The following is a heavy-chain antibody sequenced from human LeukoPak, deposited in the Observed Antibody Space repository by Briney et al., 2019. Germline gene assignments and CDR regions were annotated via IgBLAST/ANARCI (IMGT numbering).Heavy chain of an antibody. CDR2: INPNSGGT. CDR1: GYTFTGYY. CDR3: ARRGIAVAGTLPLIDY. V-gene: IGHV1-2*06. J-gene: IGHJ4*02. D-gene: IGHD6-19*01. Sequence: ASVKVSCKASGYTFTGYYMHWVRQAPGQGLEWMGRINPNSGGTNYAQKFQGRVTMTRDTSISTAYMELSRLRSDDTAVYYRARRGIAVAGTLPLIDYWGQGTLVTVSS.